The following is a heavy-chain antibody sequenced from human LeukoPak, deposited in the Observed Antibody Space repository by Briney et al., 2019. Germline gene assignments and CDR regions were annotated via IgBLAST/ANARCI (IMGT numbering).Heavy chain of an antibody. CDR3: ATGYCSSTSCSRTLDY. CDR1: GYTLTELS. J-gene: IGHJ4*02. D-gene: IGHD2-2*01. Sequence: GASVKVSCKVSGYTLTELSMHWVRQAPGKGLEWMGGFDPEDGETIYAQKFQGRVTMTEDTSTGTAYMELSSLRSEDTAVYYCATGYCSSTSCSRTLDYWGQGTLVTVSS. CDR2: FDPEDGET. V-gene: IGHV1-24*01.